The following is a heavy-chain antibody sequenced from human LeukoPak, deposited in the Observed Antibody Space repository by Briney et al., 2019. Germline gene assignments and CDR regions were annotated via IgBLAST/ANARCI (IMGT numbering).Heavy chain of an antibody. D-gene: IGHD2-2*01. J-gene: IGHJ4*02. CDR1: GFSLSTIEVG. CDR3: ARLGYCSSTSCLHFDY. V-gene: IGHV2-5*02. Sequence: SGPTLMKPTQTLTLTCTFSGFSLSTIEVGVGWIRQPPGKALEWLALIYWDDDKRYNPSLRSRLTITKDTSRNRVVLTLTNVDPVDTATYYCARLGYCSSTSCLHFDYWGQGTLVTVSS. CDR2: IYWDDDK.